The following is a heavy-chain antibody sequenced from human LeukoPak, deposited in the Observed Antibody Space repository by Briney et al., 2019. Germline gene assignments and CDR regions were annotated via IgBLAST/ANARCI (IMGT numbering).Heavy chain of an antibody. Sequence: GASVKVSCKASGYTFTSYGISWVRQAPGQGLEWMGWISAYNCNTNYAQKLQGRVTMTTDTSTSTAYMELRSLRSDDTAVYYCARWIQSGYYYREGPIGAFDIWGQGTMVTVSS. CDR1: GYTFTSYG. D-gene: IGHD3-22*01. J-gene: IGHJ3*02. CDR3: ARWIQSGYYYREGPIGAFDI. CDR2: ISAYNCNT. V-gene: IGHV1-18*01.